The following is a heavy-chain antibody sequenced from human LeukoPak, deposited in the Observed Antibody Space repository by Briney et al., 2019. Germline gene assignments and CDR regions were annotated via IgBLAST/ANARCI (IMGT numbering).Heavy chain of an antibody. CDR3: ARDAGYSYEAHYYYGMDV. CDR1: GGTFSSYA. D-gene: IGHD5-18*01. V-gene: IGHV1-69*05. Sequence: SLKVSCMASGGTFSSYAISWVRQAPGQGLEWMGGIIPIFGTANYAEKFQGRVTITTDESTSTAYMELSSLRSEDTAVYYCARDAGYSYEAHYYYGMDVWGQGTTVTVSS. J-gene: IGHJ6*02. CDR2: IIPIFGTA.